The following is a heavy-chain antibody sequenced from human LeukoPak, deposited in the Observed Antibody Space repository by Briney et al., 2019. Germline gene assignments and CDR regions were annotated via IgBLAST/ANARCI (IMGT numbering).Heavy chain of an antibody. V-gene: IGHV3-30*03. D-gene: IGHD2-15*01. Sequence: GRSLRLSCAASGFTFSVYGMHWVRQAPGKGLEWVAVISYDGSNKYYADSVKGRFTISRDNSKNTLYLQMNSLKTEDTAVYYCTTDRGCSGGSCYYYYGMDVWGQGTTVTVSS. J-gene: IGHJ6*02. CDR3: TTDRGCSGGSCYYYYGMDV. CDR2: ISYDGSNK. CDR1: GFTFSVYG.